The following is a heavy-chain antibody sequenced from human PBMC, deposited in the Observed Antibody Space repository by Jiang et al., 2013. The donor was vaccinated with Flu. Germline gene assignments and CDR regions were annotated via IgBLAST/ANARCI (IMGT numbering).Heavy chain of an antibody. CDR2: IHNSGTT. V-gene: IGHV4-59*08. CDR3: ARSYCGGDCYSMFGYSYYGMDV. Sequence: GLVKPSETLSLTCTVSGASITSHYWYWIRQPAGKGLEWIGYIHNSGTTNYNPSLKSRVTISIDTSTNQFSLKLISVTAPDTAVYYCARSYCGGDCYSMFGYSYYGMDVWGQGTTVTVSS. J-gene: IGHJ6*02. CDR1: GASITSHY. D-gene: IGHD2-21*02.